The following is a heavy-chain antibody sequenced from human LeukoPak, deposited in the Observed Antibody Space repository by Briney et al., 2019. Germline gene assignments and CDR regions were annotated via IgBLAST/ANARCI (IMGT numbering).Heavy chain of an antibody. V-gene: IGHV3-30*04. CDR1: GFTFSSYA. J-gene: IGHJ6*03. CDR3: AREGAESYYHYYYYMDV. CDR2: ISYDGSNK. Sequence: GGSLRLSCADSGFTFSSYAMNWVRQAPGKGLEWVAVISYDGSNKYYADSVKGRFTISRDNSKDTLYLQMNSLTAEDTAVYYCAREGAESYYHYYYYMDVWGKGTTVTVSS. D-gene: IGHD1-26*01.